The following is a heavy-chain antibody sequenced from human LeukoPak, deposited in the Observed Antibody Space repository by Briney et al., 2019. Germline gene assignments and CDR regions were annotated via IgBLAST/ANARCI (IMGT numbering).Heavy chain of an antibody. V-gene: IGHV3-48*03. CDR1: GFTFSSYE. Sequence: PGGSLRLSCAASGFTFSSYEMNWVRQAPGKGLEWISYISNSGSTIFYADSVKGRLTISRDNAKNSLYLQMNSLRAEDTAVYYCARVSRRVSYGMDVWGQGTTVTVSS. D-gene: IGHD5-24*01. CDR2: ISNSGSTI. J-gene: IGHJ6*02. CDR3: ARVSRRVSYGMDV.